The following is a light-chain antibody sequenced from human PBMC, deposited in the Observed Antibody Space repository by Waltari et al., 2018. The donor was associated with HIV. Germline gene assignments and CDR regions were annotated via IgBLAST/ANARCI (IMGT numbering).Light chain of an antibody. CDR1: SRDVGGYNY. J-gene: IGLJ2*01. CDR3: SSYAGSNSFEV. Sequence: QSALTQPPSASGSPGQSVSISCTGTSRDVGGYNYVPWYQQHPGKAPKLMIYEVSKRPSGVPDRFSGSKSGNTASLTVSGLQAEDEADYYCSSYAGSNSFEVFGGGTKLTVL. V-gene: IGLV2-8*01. CDR2: EVS.